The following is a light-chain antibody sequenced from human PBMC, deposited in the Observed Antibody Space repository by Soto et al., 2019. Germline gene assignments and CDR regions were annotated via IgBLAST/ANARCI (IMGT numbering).Light chain of an antibody. Sequence: EIVMTHSPATMSVSPGERAALSGSASQSMGSNVAWYQQKPGQAPRLLIYGASARATGIPARFSGSGSGTEFTLTISSLQSEDFAVFYCHQYNDWPPAFGQGTKVDIK. J-gene: IGKJ1*01. CDR1: QSMGSN. V-gene: IGKV3-15*01. CDR2: GAS. CDR3: HQYNDWPPA.